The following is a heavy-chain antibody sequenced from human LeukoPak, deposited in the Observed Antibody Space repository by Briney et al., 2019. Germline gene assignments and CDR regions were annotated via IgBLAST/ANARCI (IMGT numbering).Heavy chain of an antibody. CDR1: GGSIISSTYN. CDR3: ARDMSTTVTTSDVFDI. D-gene: IGHD4-11*01. V-gene: IGHV4-39*07. CDR2: LYSSGST. J-gene: IGHJ3*02. Sequence: PSETLSLTCTVSGGSIISSTYNWGWIRQPPGKGLEWIGSLYSSGSTYYNPSLKSRVTISFDTSENQISLKLNSVTAADTAMYYCARDMSTTVTTSDVFDIWGQGTLVTVSS.